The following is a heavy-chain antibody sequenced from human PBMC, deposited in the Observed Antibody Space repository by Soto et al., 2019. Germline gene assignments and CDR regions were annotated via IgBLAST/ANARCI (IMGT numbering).Heavy chain of an antibody. J-gene: IGHJ6*02. Sequence: SVKVSCKASGGSFSNYAISWVRRAPGQGLEWMGAIIPIFGVPNYAQNFRGRVTITADDSTSTAYMELSSLTSEDTATYFCAPDVDSGHDFNNYNYYGMAVWGQGTTVTVSS. CDR2: IIPIFGVP. D-gene: IGHD3-10*01. V-gene: IGHV1-69*13. CDR3: APDVDSGHDFNNYNYYGMAV. CDR1: GGSFSNYA.